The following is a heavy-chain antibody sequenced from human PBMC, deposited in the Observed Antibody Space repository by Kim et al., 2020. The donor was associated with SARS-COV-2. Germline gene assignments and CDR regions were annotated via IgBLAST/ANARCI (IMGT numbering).Heavy chain of an antibody. V-gene: IGHV3-48*02. CDR3: TRGGAARPDY. D-gene: IGHD6-6*01. J-gene: IGHJ4*02. CDR2: ISGTRTM. Sequence: GGSLRLSCAASGFTFSNYGMNWVRQAPGKGLEWVAYISGTRTMNYADSVKGRFTISRDNAKNSLFLQLNSLRDDDPAVYYCTRGGAARPDYWGQGALVIVSS. CDR1: GFTFSNYG.